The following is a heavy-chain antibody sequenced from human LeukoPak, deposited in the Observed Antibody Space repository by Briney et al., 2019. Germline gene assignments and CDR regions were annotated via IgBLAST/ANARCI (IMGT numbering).Heavy chain of an antibody. CDR2: IIPIFGTA. D-gene: IGHD1-14*01. J-gene: IGHJ6*03. CDR3: ARNNEPDYWYYMDV. CDR1: GYTFTSYG. Sequence: SVKVSCKASGYTFTSYGISWVRQAPGQGLEWMGGIIPIFGTANYAQKFQGRVTITADESTSTAYMELSSLRSEDTAVYYCARNNEPDYWYYMDVWGKGTTVTVSS. V-gene: IGHV1-69*13.